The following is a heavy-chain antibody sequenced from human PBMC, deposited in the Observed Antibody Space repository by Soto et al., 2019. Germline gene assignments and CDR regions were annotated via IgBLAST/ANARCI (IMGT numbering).Heavy chain of an antibody. V-gene: IGHV4-30-4*02. CDR3: ARGRLTYCVGDCFDL. D-gene: IGHD2-21*01. CDR1: GASISSPDYY. Sequence: SETLSLTCSVSGASISSPDYYWTWIRQPPGKGLQWIGYIYYTGSTSYNPSLKSRLAISLDPSRNQFSLKLTSVTAADTAVYYCARGRLTYCVGDCFDLWGQGILVTVSS. CDR2: IYYTGST. J-gene: IGHJ4*02.